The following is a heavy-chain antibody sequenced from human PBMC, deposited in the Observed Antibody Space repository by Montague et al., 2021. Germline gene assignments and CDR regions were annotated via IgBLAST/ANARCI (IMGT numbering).Heavy chain of an antibody. Sequence: SLRLSCAASKFTFSNYGMNWVRQAPGKGLEWVSYISICGNITYYADSVKGRFTISRDNAKNSLYLQRNSLRVEDTAVYFCARDVFGASFSYYYYYMDVWGKGTTVTVSS. CDR3: ARDVFGASFSYYYYYMDV. CDR1: KFTFSNYG. V-gene: IGHV3-48*01. J-gene: IGHJ6*03. CDR2: ISICGNIT. D-gene: IGHD3-10*02.